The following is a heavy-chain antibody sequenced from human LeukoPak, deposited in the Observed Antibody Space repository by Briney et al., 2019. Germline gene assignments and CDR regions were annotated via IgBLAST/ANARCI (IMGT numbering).Heavy chain of an antibody. J-gene: IGHJ4*02. V-gene: IGHV3-48*04. CDR3: ARGNSSGWLYYFDY. D-gene: IGHD6-19*01. CDR2: ISSSSSTI. Sequence: GSLRLSCAASGFTFSSYSMNWVRQAPGKGLEWVSYISSSSSTIYYADSVKGRFTISRDNAKNSLYLQMNSLRAEDTAVYYCARGNSSGWLYYFDYWGQGTLVTVSS. CDR1: GFTFSSYS.